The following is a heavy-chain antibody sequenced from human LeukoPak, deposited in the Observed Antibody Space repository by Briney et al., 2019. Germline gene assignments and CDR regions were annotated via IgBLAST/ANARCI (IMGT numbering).Heavy chain of an antibody. CDR2: INPNSGGT. J-gene: IGHJ4*02. D-gene: IGHD6-13*01. V-gene: IGHV1-2*02. Sequence: ASVKVSCKASGDTFTGYYMHWVRQAPGQGLEWMGWINPNSGGTNYAQKFQGRVTMTRDTSISTAYMELSRLRSDDTAVYYCARGSIAAAGPFDYWGQGTLVTVSS. CDR3: ARGSIAAAGPFDY. CDR1: GDTFTGYY.